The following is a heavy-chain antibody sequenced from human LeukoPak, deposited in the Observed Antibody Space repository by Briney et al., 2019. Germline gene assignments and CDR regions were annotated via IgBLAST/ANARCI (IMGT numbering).Heavy chain of an antibody. CDR1: GFTFSSYG. CDR3: AKDDSGYDSGITDY. CDR2: IRYDGSNK. Sequence: GGSLRLSCAASGFTFSSYGIHWVRQAPGKGLEWVAFIRYDGSNKYYADSVKGRFTISRDNSKNTLYLQMNSLRAEDTAVYYCAKDDSGYDSGITDYWGQGTLVTVSS. J-gene: IGHJ4*02. V-gene: IGHV3-30*02. D-gene: IGHD5-12*01.